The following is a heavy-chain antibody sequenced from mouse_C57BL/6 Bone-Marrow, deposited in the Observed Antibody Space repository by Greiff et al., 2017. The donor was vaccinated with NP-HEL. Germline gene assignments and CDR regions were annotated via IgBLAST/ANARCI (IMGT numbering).Heavy chain of an antibody. Sequence: DVKLMESGGCLVKPGGSLKLSCAASGFTFSSYAMSWVRQTPEKRLEWVATISDGGSYTYYPDNVKGRFTISRDNAKNNLYLQMSHLKSEDTAMYYCARGSNYEGYFDVWGTGTTVTVSS. V-gene: IGHV5-4*03. CDR2: ISDGGSYT. D-gene: IGHD2-5*01. CDR3: ARGSNYEGYFDV. J-gene: IGHJ1*03. CDR1: GFTFSSYA.